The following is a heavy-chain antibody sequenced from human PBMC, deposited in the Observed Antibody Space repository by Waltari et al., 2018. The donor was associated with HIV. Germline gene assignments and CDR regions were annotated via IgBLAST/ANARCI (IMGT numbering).Heavy chain of an antibody. D-gene: IGHD6-25*01. CDR3: AARGFSR. CDR2: ISDSGRST. CDR1: GFKFSEYA. Sequence: VQLLESGGGLVQPGGSLRLSCAGTGFKFSEYAISWVRQAPGKGPEWSAGISDSGRSTYYTDSVRGRFTISRDGSKSTVYLQMNGLRVDDTAVYYCAARGFSRWGRGTLVTVSS. J-gene: IGHJ2*01. V-gene: IGHV3-23*01.